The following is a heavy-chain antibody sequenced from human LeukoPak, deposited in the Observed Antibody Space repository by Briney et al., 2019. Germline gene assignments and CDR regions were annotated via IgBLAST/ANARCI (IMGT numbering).Heavy chain of an antibody. CDR1: GGSISSCY. V-gene: IGHV4-59*01. CDR2: IYYSGST. CDR3: ARAWGFWSGYFDY. Sequence: SETLSLTCTVSGGSISSCYWSWIRQPPGKGLEWIGYIYYSGSTNYNPSLKSRVTISVDTSKNQFSLKLSFVTAAGTAVYYCARAWGFWSGYFDYWGQGTLVTVSS. D-gene: IGHD3-3*01. J-gene: IGHJ4*02.